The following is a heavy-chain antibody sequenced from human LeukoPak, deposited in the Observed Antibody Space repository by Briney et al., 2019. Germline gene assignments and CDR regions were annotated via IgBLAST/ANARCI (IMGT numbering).Heavy chain of an antibody. V-gene: IGHV3-66*01. CDR3: ARGYFDY. J-gene: IGHJ4*02. CDR1: GLTFSSYA. CDR2: IYSGGST. Sequence: GGSLRLSCAASGLTFSSYAMSWVRQAPGKGLEWVSVIYSGGSTYYADSVKGRFTISRDNSKNTLYLQMNSLRAEDTAVYYCARGYFDYWGQGTLVTVSS.